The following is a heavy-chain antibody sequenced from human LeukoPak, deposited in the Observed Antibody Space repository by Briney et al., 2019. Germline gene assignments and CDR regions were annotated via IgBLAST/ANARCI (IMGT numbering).Heavy chain of an antibody. Sequence: ASVKASCKASGYTFTSYGISWVRQAPGQGLEWMGWISVYNGNTNYAQKLQGRVTMTTDTSTSTAYMELRSLRSDDTAVYYCARSYSSGWYGEVFDYWGQGTLVTVSS. CDR3: ARSYSSGWYGEVFDY. CDR1: GYTFTSYG. V-gene: IGHV1-18*04. J-gene: IGHJ4*02. D-gene: IGHD6-19*01. CDR2: ISVYNGNT.